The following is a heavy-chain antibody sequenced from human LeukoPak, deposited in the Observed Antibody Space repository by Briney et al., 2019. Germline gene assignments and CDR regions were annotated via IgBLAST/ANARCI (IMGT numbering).Heavy chain of an antibody. CDR3: ARQGGSGSYYGPFDY. J-gene: IGHJ4*02. CDR2: IYTSGST. Sequence: SETLSLTCTVSGGSISSYYWSWIRQPPGKGLEWIGYIYTSGSTNYNPSLKSRVTISVDMSKNQFSLKLSSVTAADTAVYYCARQGGSGSYYGPFDYWGQGTLVTVSS. D-gene: IGHD1-26*01. V-gene: IGHV4-4*09. CDR1: GGSISSYY.